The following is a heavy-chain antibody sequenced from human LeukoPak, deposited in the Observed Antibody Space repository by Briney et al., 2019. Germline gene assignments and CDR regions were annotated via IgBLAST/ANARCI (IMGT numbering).Heavy chain of an antibody. CDR3: ARGTNSTFDI. D-gene: IGHD1-7*01. CDR1: GDILSSNSVA. V-gene: IGHV6-1*01. Sequence: SQTLSLSCAISGDILSSNSVAWHWIRQPPSRGLEWLGRAYSRSRGSRDYAVTVRSRINIDTDTSRNQFSLQLSSVTPEDTAVYYCARGTNSTFDIWGQGTMVTVSS. CDR2: AYSRSRGSR. J-gene: IGHJ3*02.